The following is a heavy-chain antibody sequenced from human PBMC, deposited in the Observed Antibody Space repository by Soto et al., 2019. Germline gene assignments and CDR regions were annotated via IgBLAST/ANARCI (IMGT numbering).Heavy chain of an antibody. CDR3: ARVVGATVTPGLYPFDI. Sequence: QVQLQESGPGLVKPSQTLSLTCTVSGGSISSGGYYWSWIRQHPGKGLEWIGYIYYSGSTHYNPALKSRVTISVDTSKNQFALKLSSVTAADTAVYYCARVVGATVTPGLYPFDIWGQGTMVTVSS. CDR1: GGSISSGGYY. J-gene: IGHJ3*02. V-gene: IGHV4-31*03. D-gene: IGHD4-4*01. CDR2: IYYSGST.